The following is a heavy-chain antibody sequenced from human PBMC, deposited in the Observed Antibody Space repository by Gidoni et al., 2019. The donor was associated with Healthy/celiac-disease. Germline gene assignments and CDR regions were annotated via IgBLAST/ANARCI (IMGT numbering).Heavy chain of an antibody. CDR1: GSTFRSYA. Sequence: QVQLVASGGGVVQPGRSLRLSCAASGSTFRSYAMHWVRQAPGKGLGWVAVISYDGSNKYYADSVKGRFTSSRDNSKNTLYLQMNSLRAEDTAVYYCARELSGGNYGSGSYYDYWGQGTLVTVSS. D-gene: IGHD3-10*01. J-gene: IGHJ4*02. CDR3: ARELSGGNYGSGSYYDY. CDR2: ISYDGSNK. V-gene: IGHV3-30-3*01.